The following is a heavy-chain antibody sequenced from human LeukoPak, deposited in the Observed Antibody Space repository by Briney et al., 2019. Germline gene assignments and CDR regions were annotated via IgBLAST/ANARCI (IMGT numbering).Heavy chain of an antibody. CDR1: GFTFNIYG. J-gene: IGHJ4*02. D-gene: IGHD1-26*01. CDR3: ARDRDSGNYLYY. CDR2: ISSSSITI. Sequence: GGSLRLSCAASGFTFNIYGVNWVRQAPGKGLEWVSYISSSSITIYYADSVKGRFTISRDNAKNSLYLQMNSLRAEDTAVYYCARDRDSGNYLYYWGLGTLVTVSS. V-gene: IGHV3-48*01.